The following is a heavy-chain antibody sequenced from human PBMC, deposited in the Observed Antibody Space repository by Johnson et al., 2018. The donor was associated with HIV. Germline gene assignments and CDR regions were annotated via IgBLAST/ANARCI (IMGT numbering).Heavy chain of an antibody. J-gene: IGHJ3*02. CDR3: ANLYTYGSGALDI. CDR1: GFTVSSNY. Sequence: VQLVESRGVLVQPGGSLRLSCAASGFTVSSNYMSWVRQAPGKGLEWVSGISGSDGNTYYTDSVKGRFTISRDNSTNTLYLQMNSLRAEDTAVYYGANLYTYGSGALDIWGQGTMVTVSS. D-gene: IGHD5-18*01. CDR2: ISGSDGNT. V-gene: IGHV3-23*04.